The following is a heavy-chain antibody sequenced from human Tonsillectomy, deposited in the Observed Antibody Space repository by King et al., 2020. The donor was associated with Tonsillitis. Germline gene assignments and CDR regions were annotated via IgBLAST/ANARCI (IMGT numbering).Heavy chain of an antibody. V-gene: IGHV1-46*01. J-gene: IGHJ3*02. D-gene: IGHD3-22*01. Sequence: VQLVQSGAEVKRPGASVQVSCKASGYTFTSYYIHWVRHAPGEGLEWMGIIHPRNGGTSYSQKFQGRVTMTRDTSTNTVYMELSSLRSEDTAVYYCARGGRSMVVVDDGFDIWGQGTMVTVSS. CDR2: IHPRNGGT. CDR3: ARGGRSMVVVDDGFDI. CDR1: GYTFTSYY.